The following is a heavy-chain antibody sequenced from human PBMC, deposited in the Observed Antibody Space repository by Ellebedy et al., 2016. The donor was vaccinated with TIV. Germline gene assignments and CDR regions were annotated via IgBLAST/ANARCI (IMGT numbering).Heavy chain of an antibody. CDR2: INQEGSDK. Sequence: GESLKISCAASEFAFETDWMTSVRQAPGKGLEWVANINQEGSDKYYVDSVKGRFTISRDNAKSSLYLQMNSLRAEDTAVYYCARGGATSSRYWRNWGQGALVTVSS. V-gene: IGHV3-7*01. CDR1: EFAFETDW. D-gene: IGHD2-2*01. CDR3: ARGGATSSRYWRN. J-gene: IGHJ4*02.